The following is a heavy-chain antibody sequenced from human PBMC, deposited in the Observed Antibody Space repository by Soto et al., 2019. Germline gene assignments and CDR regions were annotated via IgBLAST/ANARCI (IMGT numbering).Heavy chain of an antibody. V-gene: IGHV3-23*01. CDR2: ISGSGDTT. Sequence: EVQLLESGGALVQPGGSLTLSCAASGFIFSSSAMTWVRQAPGKGPEWLSGISGSGDTTYYVDSVKGRFIISRDNSKNTLYVQMSSLTVGDTAVYYCTEVPSGWDLWFQHWGQGTRVTVSS. D-gene: IGHD6-19*01. CDR1: GFIFSSSA. CDR3: TEVPSGWDLWFQH. J-gene: IGHJ1*01.